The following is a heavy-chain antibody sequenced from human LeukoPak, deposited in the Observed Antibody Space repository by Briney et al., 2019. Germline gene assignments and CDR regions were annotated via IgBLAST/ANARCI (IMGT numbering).Heavy chain of an antibody. CDR1: GFTFSSYS. D-gene: IGHD6-13*01. CDR2: ISSSSSYI. CDR3: ARVVAAAGTAWFDP. V-gene: IGHV3-21*01. Sequence: PGGSLRLSCAASGFTFSSYSMNWVRQAPGKGLEWVSSISSSSSYIYYADSVKGRFTISRDNAKNSLYLQMNSLRAEDTAVYYCARVVAAAGTAWFDPWGQGTLVTVSS. J-gene: IGHJ5*02.